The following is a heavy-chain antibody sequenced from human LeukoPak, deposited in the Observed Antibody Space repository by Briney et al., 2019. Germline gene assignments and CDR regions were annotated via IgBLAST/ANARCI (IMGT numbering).Heavy chain of an antibody. D-gene: IGHD6-19*01. CDR3: AKGGSGWYRGWFDP. CDR2: ISGSGGST. J-gene: IGHJ5*02. V-gene: IGHV3-23*01. CDR1: GFTFSSYA. Sequence: GGSLRLSCAASGFTFSSYAMTWVRQAPGKGLEWVSGISGSGGSTYYADSVKGRFTISRDNSKNTLYLQMNSLRAEDTAVYYCAKGGSGWYRGWFDPWGQGTLVTVSS.